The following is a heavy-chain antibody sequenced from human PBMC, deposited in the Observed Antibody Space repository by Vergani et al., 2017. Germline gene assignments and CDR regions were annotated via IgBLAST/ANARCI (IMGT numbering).Heavy chain of an antibody. J-gene: IGHJ5*02. CDR3: ARDQVPAADEPGWFDP. V-gene: IGHV4-61*10. D-gene: IGHD2-2*01. CDR2: IYYSGST. Sequence: QVQLQESGPGLVKPSETLSLTCTVSGGSVSSGSYYWSWIRQPAGKGLEWIGYIYYSGSTNYNPSLKSRVTISVATSKNPFSLKLSSVTAADTAVYYCARDQVPAADEPGWFDPWGQGTLVTVSS. CDR1: GGSVSSGSYY.